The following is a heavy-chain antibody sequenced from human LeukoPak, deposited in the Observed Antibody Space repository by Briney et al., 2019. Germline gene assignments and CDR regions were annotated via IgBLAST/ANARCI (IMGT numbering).Heavy chain of an antibody. CDR3: ARGGAVAGIGYYYYMDV. Sequence: SETLSLTCTVSGGSISSYYWRWIRQPPGKALEWIGYIYYSWSTYYNPSLKSRVTISVDTSKNQFSLKLSSVTAADTAVYYCARGGAVAGIGYYYYMDVWGKGTTVTVSS. V-gene: IGHV4-59*08. CDR2: IYYSWST. D-gene: IGHD6-19*01. CDR1: GGSISSYY. J-gene: IGHJ6*03.